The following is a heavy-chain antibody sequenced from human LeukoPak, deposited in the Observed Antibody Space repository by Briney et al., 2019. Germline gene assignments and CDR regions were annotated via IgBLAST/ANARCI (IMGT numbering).Heavy chain of an antibody. CDR2: IYYSGST. CDR3: ARVRLYSSSSGVNWFDP. V-gene: IGHV4-39*07. CDR1: GGSISSSSYY. Sequence: KPSETLSLTCTVSGGSISSSSYYWGWIRQPPGKGLEWVGSIYYSGSTYYNPSLKSRVTISVDTSKNQFSLKLSSVTAADTAVYYCARVRLYSSSSGVNWFDPWGQGTLVTVSS. J-gene: IGHJ5*02. D-gene: IGHD6-6*01.